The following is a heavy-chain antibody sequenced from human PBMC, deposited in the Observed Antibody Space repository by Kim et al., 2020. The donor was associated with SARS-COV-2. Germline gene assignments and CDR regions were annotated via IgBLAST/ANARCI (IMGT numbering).Heavy chain of an antibody. V-gene: IGHV3-23*01. Sequence: GGSLRLSCAASGFTFSSYAMSWVRQAPGKGLEWVSAISGSGGSTYYADSVKGRFTISRDNSKNTLYLQMNSLRAEDTAVYYCAKVKRVLLWFGDYGMDVWGQGTTVTVSS. CDR1: GFTFSSYA. D-gene: IGHD3-10*01. CDR2: ISGSGGST. J-gene: IGHJ6*02. CDR3: AKVKRVLLWFGDYGMDV.